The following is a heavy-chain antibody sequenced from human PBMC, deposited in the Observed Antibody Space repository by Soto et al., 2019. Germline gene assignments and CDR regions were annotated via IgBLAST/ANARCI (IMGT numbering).Heavy chain of an antibody. CDR2: LSGQSHNA. CDR1: GLFFNHYV. CDR3: ARAGYDRSGHQDHQRGAFDV. J-gene: IGHJ3*01. D-gene: IGHD5-12*01. V-gene: IGHV1-18*01. Sequence: QVQLVQSGPEVKKPGASMRVSCKASGLFFNHYVINWVRQNPGQGLGWVGGLSGQSHNAHYAEKFQDRDTISKNTPTATSYQKLTSLRSDDTAVHCCARAGYDRSGHQDHQRGAFDVWGLGTVLTLAS.